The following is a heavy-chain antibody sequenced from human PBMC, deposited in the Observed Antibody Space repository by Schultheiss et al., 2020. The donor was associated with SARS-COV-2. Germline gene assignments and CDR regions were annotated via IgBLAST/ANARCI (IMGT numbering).Heavy chain of an antibody. CDR3: AKDVDSYYYDSSGPAY. Sequence: GESLKISCAASGFTFSSYAMHWVRQAPGKGLEWVAVISYDGSNKYYADSVKGRFTISRDNSKNTLYLQMNSLRAEDTAVYYCAKDVDSYYYDSSGPAYWGQGTLVTVSS. J-gene: IGHJ4*02. CDR2: ISYDGSNK. D-gene: IGHD3-22*01. CDR1: GFTFSSYA. V-gene: IGHV3-30*04.